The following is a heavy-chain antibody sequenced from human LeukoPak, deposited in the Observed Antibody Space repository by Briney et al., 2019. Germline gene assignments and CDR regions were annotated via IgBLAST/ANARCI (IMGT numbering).Heavy chain of an antibody. J-gene: IGHJ4*02. D-gene: IGHD6-19*01. CDR3: AKDAYLIAVAGNYFEY. CDR2: ISGSGGST. Sequence: GGSLRLSCAASGFKFTSYAMSWVRQTPGKGLEWVSTISGSGGSTYYADSLKGRFTISRDNSKNTLYVQMNSLRPGDTAVYYCAKDAYLIAVAGNYFEYWGQGTLVTVSS. CDR1: GFKFTSYA. V-gene: IGHV3-23*01.